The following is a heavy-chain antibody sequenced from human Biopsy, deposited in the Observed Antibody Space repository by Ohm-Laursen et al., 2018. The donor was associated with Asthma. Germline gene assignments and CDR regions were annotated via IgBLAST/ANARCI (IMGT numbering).Heavy chain of an antibody. CDR1: GFTFSNYV. CDR2: ITGSGGFT. CDR3: AKDERAYYASDSKYMHPVALGD. V-gene: IGHV3-23*01. D-gene: IGHD2-21*01. J-gene: IGHJ4*02. Sequence: SLRLSCAASGFTFSNYVMSWVRQAPGKGLEWVSSITGSGGFTYYADSVKGRFTISRDKSDNTLYLQMNSLSAEETAVYHFAKDERAYYASDSKYMHPVALGDWGQGTVVIVSA.